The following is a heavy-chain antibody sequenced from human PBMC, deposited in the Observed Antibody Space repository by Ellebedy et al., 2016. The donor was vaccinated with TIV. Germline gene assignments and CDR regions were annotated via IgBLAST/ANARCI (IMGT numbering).Heavy chain of an antibody. V-gene: IGHV1-69*13. CDR3: GRDLVGASSWGD. CDR2: IFPIAGTT. J-gene: IGHJ4*02. D-gene: IGHD6-13*01. Sequence: AASVQVSCKTSGGIFTDYSFNWVRQAPGQGLEWMGGIFPIAGTTQYAQNFQGRVTITADALTSTVYMDLSGLRYEDTAVYFCGRDLVGASSWGDWGQGTLVTVSS. CDR1: GGIFTDYS.